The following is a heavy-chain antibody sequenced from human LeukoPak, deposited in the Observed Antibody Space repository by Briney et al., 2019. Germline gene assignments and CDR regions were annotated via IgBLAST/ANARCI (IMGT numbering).Heavy chain of an antibody. CDR1: GGSISSYY. J-gene: IGHJ4*02. V-gene: IGHV4-59*08. D-gene: IGHD4-17*01. Sequence: SETLSLTCTVSGGSISSYYWSWIRQPPGKGLEWIGYIYYSGSTNYNPPLKSRVTISVDTSKNQFSLKLSSVTAADTAVYYCARHGRAVTKFDYWGQGTLVTVSS. CDR3: ARHGRAVTKFDY. CDR2: IYYSGST.